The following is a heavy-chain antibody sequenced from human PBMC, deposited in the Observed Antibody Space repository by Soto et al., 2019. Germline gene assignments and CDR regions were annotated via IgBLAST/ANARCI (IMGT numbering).Heavy chain of an antibody. CDR2: IYYSGST. D-gene: IGHD3-10*01. Sequence: QVQLQESGPGLVKPSQTLSLTCTVSGGSISSGGYYWTWIRQRPRKGLEWIGYIYYSGSTYYNPSLKSRLTISVDTSKNQFSLKLSSVTAADTAVYYCARDHMVRGALDYWGQGTLVTVSS. CDR3: ARDHMVRGALDY. CDR1: GGSISSGGYY. J-gene: IGHJ4*02. V-gene: IGHV4-31*03.